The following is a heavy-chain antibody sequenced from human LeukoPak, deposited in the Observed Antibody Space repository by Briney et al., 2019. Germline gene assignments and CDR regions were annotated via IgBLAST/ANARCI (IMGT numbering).Heavy chain of an antibody. CDR1: GGSISSYY. D-gene: IGHD5-12*01. CDR2: IYHSGST. Sequence: SETLSLTCTVSGGSISSYYWSWIRQPPAKGQEWIGSIYHSGSTYYNPSLKSRVTISVDTSKNQFSLKLSSVTAADTAVYYCARHSAWLPIRYYFDYWGQGTLVTVSS. J-gene: IGHJ4*02. V-gene: IGHV4-59*08. CDR3: ARHSAWLPIRYYFDY.